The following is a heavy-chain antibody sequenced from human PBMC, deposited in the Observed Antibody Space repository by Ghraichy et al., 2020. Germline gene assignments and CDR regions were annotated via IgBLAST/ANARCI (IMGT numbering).Heavy chain of an antibody. Sequence: ASVKVSCKASGYTFTGYYMHWVRQAPGQGLEWMGWINPNSGGTNYAQKFQGWVTMTRDTSISTAYMELSRLRSDDTAVNYCARDGSVNTVTILGGSNWFDPWGQGTLVTVSS. D-gene: IGHD4-17*01. CDR2: INPNSGGT. CDR3: ARDGSVNTVTILGGSNWFDP. CDR1: GYTFTGYY. V-gene: IGHV1-2*04. J-gene: IGHJ5*02.